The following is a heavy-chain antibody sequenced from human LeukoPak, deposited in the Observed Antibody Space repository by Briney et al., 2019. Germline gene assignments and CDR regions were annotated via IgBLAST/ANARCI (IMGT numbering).Heavy chain of an antibody. CDR3: AKSSPMTMVRGANDY. V-gene: IGHV3-23*01. Sequence: GGSLRLSCAASGFTFSSYAMSWVRQAPGRGLEWVSSISGSGESKYYVDSVRGRPTIPSQSPVNTLYLQMNSLRAEDTAVYYCAKSSPMTMVRGANDYWGQGTLVTVSS. J-gene: IGHJ4*02. D-gene: IGHD3-10*01. CDR1: GFTFSSYA. CDR2: ISGSGESK.